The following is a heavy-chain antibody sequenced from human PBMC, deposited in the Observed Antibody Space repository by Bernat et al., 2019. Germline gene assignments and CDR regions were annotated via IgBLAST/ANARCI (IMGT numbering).Heavy chain of an antibody. V-gene: IGHV1-69*01. CDR1: GGTFSSYA. CDR2: IIPIFGTA. CDR3: AGSLGLRSLYYCYDMDV. Sequence: QVQLVQSGAEVKKPGSSVKVSCKASGGTFSSYAISWVRQAPGQGLEWMGGIIPIFGTANYAQKFQGRVTITADESTSTAYMVLSSLRSEDTAVDYCAGSLGLRSLYYCYDMDVWGKGTTVTVSS. D-gene: IGHD4-17*01. J-gene: IGHJ6*03.